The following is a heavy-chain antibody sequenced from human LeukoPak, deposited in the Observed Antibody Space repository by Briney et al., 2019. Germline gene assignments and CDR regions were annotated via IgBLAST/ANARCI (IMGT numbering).Heavy chain of an antibody. Sequence: GASVKVSCKASGYTFTGYYMHWVRQAPGQGHEWMGWINPNSGGTNYAQKFQGRVTMTRDTSISTAYMELSRLRSDDTAVYYCARDTRSSGWYFYSYWGQGTLVTVSS. CDR3: ARDTRSSGWYFYSY. V-gene: IGHV1-2*02. CDR2: INPNSGGT. CDR1: GYTFTGYY. J-gene: IGHJ4*02. D-gene: IGHD6-19*01.